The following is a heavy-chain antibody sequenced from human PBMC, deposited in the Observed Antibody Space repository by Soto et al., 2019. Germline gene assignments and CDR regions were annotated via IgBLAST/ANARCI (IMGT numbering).Heavy chain of an antibody. CDR1: GGSISSYY. CDR2: IYYSGST. CDR3: ARTPATHYFDY. J-gene: IGHJ4*02. Sequence: SETLSLTCTVSGGSISSYYWSWIRQPPGKGLEWIGYIYYSGSTNYNPSLKSRVTISVDTSKNQFSLKLSSVTAADTAVYYCARTPATHYFDYCGQGTLVTLSS. V-gene: IGHV4-59*08. D-gene: IGHD2-15*01.